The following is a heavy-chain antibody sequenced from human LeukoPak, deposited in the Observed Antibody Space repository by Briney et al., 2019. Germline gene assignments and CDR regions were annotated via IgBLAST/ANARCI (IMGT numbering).Heavy chain of an antibody. CDR3: ARGEEITFGGVIVIPAY. J-gene: IGHJ4*02. Sequence: ASVKVSCKASGYTFTSYDINWVRQATGQGLEWMGWMNPNSGNTGYAQKFQGRVTMTRNTSISTAYMELSSLRSEDTAVYYCARGEEITFGGVIVIPAYWGQGTLVTVSS. CDR1: GYTFTSYD. CDR2: MNPNSGNT. V-gene: IGHV1-8*01. D-gene: IGHD3-16*02.